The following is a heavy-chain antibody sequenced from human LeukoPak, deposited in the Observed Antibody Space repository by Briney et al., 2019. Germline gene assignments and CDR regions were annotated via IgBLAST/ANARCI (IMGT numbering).Heavy chain of an antibody. CDR2: INTSGGST. Sequence: ASVKVSCKASGYTFTSYYMHWVRQAPGQGLGWMGIINTSGGSTSYAQKFQGRVTMTRDTSTSTVYMELSSLRSEDTAVYYCASDRAGQQWLVNDYWGQGTLVTVSS. V-gene: IGHV1-46*01. CDR3: ASDRAGQQWLVNDY. J-gene: IGHJ4*02. CDR1: GYTFTSYY. D-gene: IGHD6-19*01.